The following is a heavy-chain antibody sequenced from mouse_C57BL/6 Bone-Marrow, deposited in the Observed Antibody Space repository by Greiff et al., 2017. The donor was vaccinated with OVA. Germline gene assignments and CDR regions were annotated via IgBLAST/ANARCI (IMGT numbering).Heavy chain of an antibody. CDR2: IDPSDSYT. V-gene: IGHV1-50*01. J-gene: IGHJ3*01. D-gene: IGHD1-1*01. CDR3: ARESPNYYGSSPFAY. CDR1: VYTFTSYW. Sequence: QVQLPQPVAELVKPGASVKLSCKASVYTFTSYWMQWVKQRPGQGLEWIGEIDPSDSYTNYNQKFKGKATLTVDTSSSTAYMQLSSLTSEDSAVYYCARESPNYYGSSPFAYWGQGTLVTVSA.